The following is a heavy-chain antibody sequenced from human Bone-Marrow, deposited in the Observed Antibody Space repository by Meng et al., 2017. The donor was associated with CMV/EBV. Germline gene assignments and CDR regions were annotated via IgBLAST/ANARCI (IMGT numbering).Heavy chain of an antibody. J-gene: IGHJ5*02. Sequence: QVQLVQSGGEVKKPGSSVKVSCKASGGTFSSYAISWVRQAPGQGLEWMGWISAYNGNTNYAKKLQGRVTMTTDTSTSTAYMELRSLRSDDTAVYYCVWITMVRGVTGGVGFDPWGQGTLVTVSS. CDR2: ISAYNGNT. CDR3: VWITMVRGVTGGVGFDP. V-gene: IGHV1-18*01. D-gene: IGHD3-10*01. CDR1: GGTFSSYA.